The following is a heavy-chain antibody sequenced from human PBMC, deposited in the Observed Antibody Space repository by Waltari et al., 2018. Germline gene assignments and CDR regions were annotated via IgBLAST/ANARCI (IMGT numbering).Heavy chain of an antibody. CDR2: ISGSGGGT. CDR3: AKVRGNPNNYHDY. V-gene: IGHV3-23*01. Sequence: EVQLLESGGGLVQPGGSLRLSCAASGFTFSSYAMGWVRQAPGKGLEWVSAISGSGGGTYYADSVKGRLTISRDNSRNTLYLQMNSLRAEDTAVYYCAKVRGNPNNYHDYWGQGTLVTVSS. J-gene: IGHJ4*02. D-gene: IGHD4-4*01. CDR1: GFTFSSYA.